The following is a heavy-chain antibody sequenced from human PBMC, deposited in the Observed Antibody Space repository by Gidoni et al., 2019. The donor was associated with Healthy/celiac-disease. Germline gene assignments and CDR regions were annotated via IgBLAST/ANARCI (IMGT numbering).Heavy chain of an antibody. CDR1: GFTFSSYS. V-gene: IGHV3-21*01. Sequence: EVQLVESGGGLVKPGGSLRLSCAASGFTFSSYSMNWVRQAPGKGLEWVSSISSSSSYIYYADSVKGRFTISRDNAKNSLYLQMNSLRAEDTAVYYCAGDSSGRDSYWYFDLWGRGTLVTVSS. D-gene: IGHD3-22*01. CDR2: ISSSSSYI. J-gene: IGHJ2*01. CDR3: AGDSSGRDSYWYFDL.